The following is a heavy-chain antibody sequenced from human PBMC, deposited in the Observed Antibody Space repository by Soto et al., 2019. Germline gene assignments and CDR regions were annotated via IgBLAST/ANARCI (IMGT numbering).Heavy chain of an antibody. CDR3: AIDDSPYGGPTPFDY. CDR1: GFTFSSYW. CDR2: IKQDGSEK. V-gene: IGHV3-7*05. D-gene: IGHD4-17*01. Sequence: EVQLVESGGGLVQPGGSLRLSCAASGFTFSSYWMSWVRQAPGKGLEWVANIKQDGSEKYYVDSVKGRFTSSRDHPTNSLYLQMNRLRAEDTAVYYCAIDDSPYGGPTPFDYWGQGTLVTVSS. J-gene: IGHJ4*02.